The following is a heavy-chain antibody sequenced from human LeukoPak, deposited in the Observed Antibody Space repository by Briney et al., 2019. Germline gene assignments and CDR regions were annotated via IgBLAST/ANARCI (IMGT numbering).Heavy chain of an antibody. J-gene: IGHJ1*01. CDR1: GFTFSDHH. CDR2: IRSKANSYAT. D-gene: IGHD5-24*01. Sequence: GGSPSLSCAASGFTFSDHHMDWVRQAPGKGLEWVGRIRSKANSYATAYAASVKGRFTISRDDSKNTAYLQMNSLKTEDTAVYYCVVATISAEYFQHWGQGTLVTVSS. CDR3: VVATISAEYFQH. V-gene: IGHV3-73*01.